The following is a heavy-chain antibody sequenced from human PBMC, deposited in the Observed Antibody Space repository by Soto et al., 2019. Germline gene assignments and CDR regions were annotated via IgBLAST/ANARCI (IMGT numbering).Heavy chain of an antibody. D-gene: IGHD5-18*01. Sequence: QVHLVQSGAEVRKPGSSVKVSCTTSGGTFTSYAVSWVRQVPGQGLQWMGGIIPGFDTTFYAQKFQGRVTITADESTNSAYMELRGLRSEDTAVYYCARDQGLFVHTGMVIDYYGMDVWGPGTMVTVSS. CDR3: ARDQGLFVHTGMVIDYYGMDV. CDR1: GGTFTSYA. CDR2: IIPGFDTT. V-gene: IGHV1-69*01. J-gene: IGHJ6*02.